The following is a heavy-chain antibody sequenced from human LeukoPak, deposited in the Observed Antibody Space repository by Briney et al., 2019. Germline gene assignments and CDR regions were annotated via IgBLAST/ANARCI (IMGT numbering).Heavy chain of an antibody. CDR3: ARSDGSEAGHYYYYGMDV. D-gene: IGHD3-10*01. V-gene: IGHV4-59*01. CDR2: TYYSGST. CDR1: GGTISSYY. J-gene: IGHJ6*02. Sequence: WETLSLTCIVSGGTISSYYWSWIRQPPGKGLEWIGHTYYSGSTNYNQSLKSRVTRSVDSCKNQLSLKLSSVTAADTAVYYCARSDGSEAGHYYYYGMDVWGQGTTVTVSS.